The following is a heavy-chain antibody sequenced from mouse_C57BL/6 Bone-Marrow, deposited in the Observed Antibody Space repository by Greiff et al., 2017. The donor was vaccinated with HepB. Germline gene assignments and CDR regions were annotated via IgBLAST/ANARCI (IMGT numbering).Heavy chain of an antibody. Sequence: EVKLVESGGGLVQPGGSLKLSCAASGFTFSDYYMYWVRQTPEKRLEWVAYISNGGGSTYYPDTVKGRFTISRDKAKNTLYLQRSRLKSEDTAMYYCARHGVLRATEAMDYWGQGTSVTVSS. CDR2: ISNGGGST. D-gene: IGHD1-1*01. CDR1: GFTFSDYY. V-gene: IGHV5-12*01. J-gene: IGHJ4*01. CDR3: ARHGVLRATEAMDY.